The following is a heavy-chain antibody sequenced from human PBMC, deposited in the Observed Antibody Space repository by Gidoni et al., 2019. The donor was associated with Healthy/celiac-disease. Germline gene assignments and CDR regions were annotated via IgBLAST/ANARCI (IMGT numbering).Heavy chain of an antibody. V-gene: IGHV2-70*01. Sequence: QVTLRTSGPALLKPTHTLTLPCAFSGFSLSTRGMCVSWIRQPPGKDLDWLALIDWDDHKYYSTSLKTRLTISQDTSKNQVVLTMTNMDSVDTATYYCARIQVAARCYYYYGMDVWGQGTTGTVSS. CDR3: ARIQVAARCYYYYGMDV. CDR1: GFSLSTRGMC. D-gene: IGHD6-6*01. CDR2: IDWDDHK. J-gene: IGHJ6*02.